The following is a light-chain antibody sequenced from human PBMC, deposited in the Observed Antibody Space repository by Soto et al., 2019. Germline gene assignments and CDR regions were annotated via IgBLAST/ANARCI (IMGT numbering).Light chain of an antibody. J-gene: IGKJ1*01. V-gene: IGKV1-39*01. CDR1: QTISNY. CDR3: QQSYNSPQT. CDR2: AAS. Sequence: DIHMTQSPSSLSAFVGDRVTITCRAGQTISNYVNWYQQKPGKAPKVLIYAASTLQSGVPSRFSGSGSGTDFTLTISSLQPEDFATYSCQQSYNSPQTFGQGTKVDIK.